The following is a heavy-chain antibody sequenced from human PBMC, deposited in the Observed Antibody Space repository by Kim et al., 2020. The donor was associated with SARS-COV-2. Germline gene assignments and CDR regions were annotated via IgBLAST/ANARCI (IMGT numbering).Heavy chain of an antibody. D-gene: IGHD1-26*01. J-gene: IGHJ1*01. Sequence: GGSLRLSCAASGFTFSNAWMSWVRQAPGKGLEWVGRIKSKTEGGTIDYAAPVKGRFTISRDDSKNTLYLQMNSLKTEDTAVYYCISEVGVTAAEDFQHWGQGTLVTVSS. CDR1: GFTFSNAW. CDR3: ISEVGVTAAEDFQH. V-gene: IGHV3-15*01. CDR2: IKSKTEGGTI.